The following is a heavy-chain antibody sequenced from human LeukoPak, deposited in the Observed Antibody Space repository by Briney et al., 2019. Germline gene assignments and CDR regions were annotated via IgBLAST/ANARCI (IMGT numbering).Heavy chain of an antibody. D-gene: IGHD3/OR15-3a*01. CDR1: GFTLNSYP. J-gene: IGHJ4*02. CDR3: AKDLLDSALGAFDY. CDR2: ISGGGGST. Sequence: GGSLRLSCAASGFTLNSYPRSGFPQPPGRGLEWSSPISGGGGSTYHADSVKGRFTISRDNSKNTPYLQMNSLRAEDTAIYYCAKDLLDSALGAFDYWGQGTLVTVSS. V-gene: IGHV3-23*01.